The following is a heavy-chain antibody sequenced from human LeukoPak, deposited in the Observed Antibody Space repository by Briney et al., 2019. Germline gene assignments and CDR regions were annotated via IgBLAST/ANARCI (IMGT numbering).Heavy chain of an antibody. CDR2: KKQERSVQ. J-gene: IGHJ4*02. D-gene: IGHD1-26*01. CDR1: GSTFSSFW. V-gene: IGHV3-7*05. Sequence: GSLRLSCAPAGSTFSSFWMGWVRQAPGKGLERVANKKQERSVQYYVAAVKGRFTISRDNAKQSLYLQMNSLRAEDTAVYYCARDKSVGATPLDYWGQGTLVTVSS. CDR3: ARDKSVGATPLDY.